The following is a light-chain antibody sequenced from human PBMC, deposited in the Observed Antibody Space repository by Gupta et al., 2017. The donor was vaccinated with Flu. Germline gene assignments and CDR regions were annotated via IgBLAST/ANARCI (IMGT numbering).Light chain of an antibody. V-gene: IGLV2-14*01. CDR1: SSDVVGYNY. Sequence: GTSSDVVGYNYVSWYQHHPGKAPKLMIYEVSKRPSGVSNRFSGSKSGNTASLTISGLQAEDEADYYCSSYTSTIVVFGGGTKLTVL. J-gene: IGLJ2*01. CDR2: EVS. CDR3: SSYTSTIVV.